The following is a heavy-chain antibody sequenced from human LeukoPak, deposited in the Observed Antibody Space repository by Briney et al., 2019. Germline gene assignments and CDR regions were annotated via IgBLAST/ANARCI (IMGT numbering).Heavy chain of an antibody. CDR1: GYTFTSYY. J-gene: IGHJ5*02. CDR3: ARGRLLLLRSNWFDP. D-gene: IGHD2-15*01. Sequence: WASVKVSCKASGYTFTSYYMHWVRQAPGQRLEWMGWINAGNGNTKYSQKFQGRVTITRDTSASTAYMELSSLRSEDTAVYYCARGRLLLLRSNWFDPWGQGTLVTVSS. CDR2: INAGNGNT. V-gene: IGHV1-3*01.